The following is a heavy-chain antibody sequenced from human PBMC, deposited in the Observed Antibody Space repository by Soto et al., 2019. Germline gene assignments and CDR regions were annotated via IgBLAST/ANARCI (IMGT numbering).Heavy chain of an antibody. V-gene: IGHV1-69*12. CDR1: GGTFSSYA. CDR2: IIPIFGTA. CDR3: ANGGGTEMATITGHNWFDP. D-gene: IGHD5-12*01. Sequence: QVQLVQSGAEVKKPGSSVKVSCKASGGTFSSYAISWVRQAPGQGLERMGGIIPIFGTANYAQKFQGRVTITADESTSTAYMELSSLRSEDTAVYYCANGGGTEMATITGHNWFDPWGQGTLVTVSS. J-gene: IGHJ5*02.